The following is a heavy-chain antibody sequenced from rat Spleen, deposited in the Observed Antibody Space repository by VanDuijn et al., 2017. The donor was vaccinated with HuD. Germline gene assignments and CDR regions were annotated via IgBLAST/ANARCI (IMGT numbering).Heavy chain of an antibody. Sequence: QVQLQQSGAELAKPGSSVRISCMASGYSFTSYDISWIKQTTGQGLEHIGYINTGGGGTYYNEKFKGKATLTVDKSSSTAFMQLSSLTPEDTAVYYCARAYYNTGYDWFAYWGQGTLVTVSS. CDR1: GYSFTSYD. CDR2: INTGGGGT. J-gene: IGHJ3*01. CDR3: ARAYYNTGYDWFAY. V-gene: IGHV1-57*01. D-gene: IGHD4-1*01.